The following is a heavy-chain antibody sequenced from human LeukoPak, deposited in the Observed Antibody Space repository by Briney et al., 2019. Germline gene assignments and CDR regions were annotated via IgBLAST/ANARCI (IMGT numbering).Heavy chain of an antibody. CDR1: GGSFSGYY. V-gene: IGHV4-34*01. CDR2: INHSGST. D-gene: IGHD2-21*02. CDR3: ARRCGGDCPILFDY. J-gene: IGHJ4*02. Sequence: SETLSLTCAVYGGSFSGYYWSWIRQPPGKGLEWIGEINHSGSTNYNPSLKSRVTISVDTSKNQFSLKLSSVTAADTAVYYCARRCGGDCPILFDYWGQGTLATVSS.